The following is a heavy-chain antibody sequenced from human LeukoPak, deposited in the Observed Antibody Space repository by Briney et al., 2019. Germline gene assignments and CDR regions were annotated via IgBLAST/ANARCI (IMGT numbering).Heavy chain of an antibody. D-gene: IGHD2-15*01. Sequence: GRSLRLSCAASGFTFSSYAMHWVRQAPGEGLEWVAVISYDGSNKYYADSVKGRFTISRDNSKNTLYLQMNSLRAEDTAVYYCARSDGGSYDYWGQGTLVTVSS. CDR3: ARSDGGSYDY. J-gene: IGHJ4*02. CDR1: GFTFSSYA. V-gene: IGHV3-30*04. CDR2: ISYDGSNK.